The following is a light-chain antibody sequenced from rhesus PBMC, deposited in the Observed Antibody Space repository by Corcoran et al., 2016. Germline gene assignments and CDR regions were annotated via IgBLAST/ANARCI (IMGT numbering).Light chain of an antibody. CDR2: SAS. Sequence: DIQMTQSPSSLSASVGDRVTITCRASQSISNYLNWYQQEPGKAPKLLIYSASSLQSGVPSRFSGSGSGTEFTLTISSLQPEDFATYYCQQYDDLPWTFGQGTKVEIK. CDR1: QSISNY. J-gene: IGKJ1*01. V-gene: IGKV1-43*03. CDR3: QQYDDLPWT.